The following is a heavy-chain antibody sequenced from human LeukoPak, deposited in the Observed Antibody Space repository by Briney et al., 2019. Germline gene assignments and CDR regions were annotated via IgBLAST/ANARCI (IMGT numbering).Heavy chain of an antibody. CDR3: PKDQPLGMAPTTYGYFQH. V-gene: IGHV3-23*01. CDR1: GFTFSSYA. CDR2: ISGSGGST. Sequence: GGSLRLSCAASGFTFSSYAMSWVRQAPGKGLEWVSAISGSGGSTYYADSVKGRFTISRDNPKNTLYLQMNSLRAEDTAVYYCPKDQPLGMAPTTYGYFQHWGQGTLVTVSS. J-gene: IGHJ1*01. D-gene: IGHD5-24*01.